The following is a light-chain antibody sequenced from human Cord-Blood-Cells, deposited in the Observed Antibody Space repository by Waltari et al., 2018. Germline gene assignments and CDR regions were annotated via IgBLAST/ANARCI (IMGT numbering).Light chain of an antibody. V-gene: IGKV2-28*01. J-gene: IGKJ4*01. CDR3: MQALQTPLT. Sequence: DIVMTQSPLSLLVTTGEPASIPCRSSQSLLHSNGYNYLDWYLQKPGQSPQLLIYLGSNRATGVPDRFSGSGSGTDFTLKISRVEAEDVGVYYCMQALQTPLTFGGGTKVEIK. CDR1: QSLLHSNGYNY. CDR2: LGS.